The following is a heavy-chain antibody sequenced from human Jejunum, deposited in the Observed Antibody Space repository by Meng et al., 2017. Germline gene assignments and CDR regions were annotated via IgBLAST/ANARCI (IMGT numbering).Heavy chain of an antibody. CDR3: ARESRSYYGGNGDYYGRSLDY. Sequence: GESLKISCTVSGFTFSNYEMNWVRQAPGKGLEWVSYIIGSGSAIYYADSVKGRFTISRDNAKNSLYLQMDRLRAEDTAVYYCARESRSYYGGNGDYYGRSLDYWGPGTLVTVSS. J-gene: IGHJ4*02. V-gene: IGHV3-48*03. CDR1: GFTFSNYE. D-gene: IGHD3-22*01. CDR2: IIGSGSAI.